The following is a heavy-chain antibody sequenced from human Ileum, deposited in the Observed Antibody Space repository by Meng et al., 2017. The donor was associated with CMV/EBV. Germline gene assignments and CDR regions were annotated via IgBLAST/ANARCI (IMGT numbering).Heavy chain of an antibody. CDR2: IKQDGSEK. V-gene: IGHV3-7*01. CDR1: GFSFNDYW. J-gene: IGHJ4*02. D-gene: IGHD4-11*01. Sequence: GGSLRLSCAASGFSFNDYWMSWVRQAPGKGLEWVANIKQDGSEKNYVDSVRGRFTISRDNAKNSLYLQMNNLRAEDTAVYYCGRDSRSRYSNSDYWGQGTLVTVYS. CDR3: GRDSRSRYSNSDY.